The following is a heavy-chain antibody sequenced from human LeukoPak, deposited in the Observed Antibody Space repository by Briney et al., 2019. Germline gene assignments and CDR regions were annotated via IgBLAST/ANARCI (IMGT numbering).Heavy chain of an antibody. Sequence: PSETLSLTCAVYGGSFSDYYMSWIRQAPGKGLEWVSYISSSGSTIYYSDSVKGRFTISRDNAKNSLYLQMSSLRVEDTAVYYCTRDPRHFDSCGQGTLVTVSS. CDR3: TRDPRHFDS. CDR2: ISSSGSTI. J-gene: IGHJ5*01. V-gene: IGHV3-11*04. D-gene: IGHD6-6*01. CDR1: GGSFSDYY.